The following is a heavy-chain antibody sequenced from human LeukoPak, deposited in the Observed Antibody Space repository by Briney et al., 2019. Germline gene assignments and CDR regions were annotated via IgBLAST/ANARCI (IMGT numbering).Heavy chain of an antibody. CDR2: IVVGSGNT. V-gene: IGHV1-58*02. D-gene: IGHD5-24*01. CDR3: ARVTVDGYNYDY. CDR1: GFTFTSSA. Sequence: ASVKVSCKASGFTFTSSAMQWVRQARGQRLEWIGWIVVGSGNTNYAQKFQGRVTITADKSTSTAYMELSSLRSEDTAVYYCARVTVDGYNYDYWGQGTLVTVSS. J-gene: IGHJ4*02.